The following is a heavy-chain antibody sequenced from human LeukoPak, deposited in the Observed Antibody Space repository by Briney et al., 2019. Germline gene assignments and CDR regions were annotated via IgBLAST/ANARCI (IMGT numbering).Heavy chain of an antibody. CDR3: ARNMGGGGGYFDY. Sequence: ASVKVSCKASGYAFTDYYMHWVRQAPGQGLEWMGWINPDSGGTKYAQRFHGRVTMTRDTSISTAYMELSRLRSDDTAMYYCARNMGGGGGYFDYWGQGPLVTVSS. J-gene: IGHJ4*02. D-gene: IGHD3-16*01. V-gene: IGHV1-2*02. CDR2: INPDSGGT. CDR1: GYAFTDYY.